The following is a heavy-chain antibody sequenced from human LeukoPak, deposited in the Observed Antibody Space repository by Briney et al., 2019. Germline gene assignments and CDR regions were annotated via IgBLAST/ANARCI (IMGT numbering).Heavy chain of an antibody. CDR2: ISASGGST. J-gene: IGHJ5*02. D-gene: IGHD6-19*01. V-gene: IGHV3-23*01. Sequence: GGSLRLSCAASGFTFSNYAMNWVRQAPGKGLEWVSGISASGGSTYYADSVKGRFTISRDNSRNTLSLQMNGLRAEDTAVYYCAKAPGLPSGWLNWFDPWGQGTLVTVSS. CDR1: GFTFSNYA. CDR3: AKAPGLPSGWLNWFDP.